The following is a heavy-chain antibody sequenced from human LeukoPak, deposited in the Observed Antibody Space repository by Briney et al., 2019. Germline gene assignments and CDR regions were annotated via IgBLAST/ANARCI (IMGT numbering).Heavy chain of an antibody. CDR2: ISTSGST. D-gene: IGHD3-22*01. CDR3: GXXXXXXSSVLTRKRSYYFDY. V-gene: IGHV4-4*07. CDR1: GGYISSYY. Sequence: XXSXXCXVSGGYISSYYWSWIRQPAGKGLESIGHISTSGSTNYNPSLKSRVTISVDTSKNQFSLKLSSVTAADTAVYYCGXXXXXXSSVLTRKRSYYFDYWGQGTLVTVSS. J-gene: IGHJ4*02.